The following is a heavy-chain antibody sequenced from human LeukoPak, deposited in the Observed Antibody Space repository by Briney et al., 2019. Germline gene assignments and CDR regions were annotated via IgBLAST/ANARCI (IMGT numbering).Heavy chain of an antibody. D-gene: IGHD6-25*01. CDR3: ARGSSAWDTFDI. Sequence: ASVKVSCKASGYTFTGYYMHCVRQAPGQGLQWMGWINPNNGGPNYAQKFQGRVTMTRDTSISTAYMELSGLRSDDTAVYFCARGSSAWDTFDIWGQGTLVTVSS. CDR2: INPNNGGP. J-gene: IGHJ3*02. CDR1: GYTFTGYY. V-gene: IGHV1-2*02.